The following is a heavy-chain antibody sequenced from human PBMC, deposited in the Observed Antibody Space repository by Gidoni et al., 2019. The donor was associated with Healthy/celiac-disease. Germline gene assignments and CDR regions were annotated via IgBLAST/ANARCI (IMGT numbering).Heavy chain of an antibody. Sequence: QVQLQESGPGLVKPSETLSLTCAVSGYSLTSGYYWGWIRQPPGKGLEWIGSIYHSGSTYYNPSLKSRVTISVDTSKNQFSLKLSSVTAADTAVYYCARGVNYDILTGAPSYYFDYWGQGTLVTVSS. CDR3: ARGVNYDILTGAPSYYFDY. CDR1: GYSLTSGYY. D-gene: IGHD3-9*01. J-gene: IGHJ4*02. CDR2: IYHSGST. V-gene: IGHV4-38-2*01.